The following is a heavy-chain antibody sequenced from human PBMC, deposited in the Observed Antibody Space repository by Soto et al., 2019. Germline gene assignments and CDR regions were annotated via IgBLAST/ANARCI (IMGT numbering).Heavy chain of an antibody. J-gene: IGHJ4*02. V-gene: IGHV3-7*03. Sequence: GGSLRLSCTASGFTFSSYWMSWVRQAPGKGLGWVANITEDGSGKYYVDSVKGRFSISRDNASHSLYLQMNSLRVEDTAVYYCVRVGRLGGYWGQGALVNVS. CDR3: VRVGRLGGY. CDR1: GFTFSSYW. D-gene: IGHD3-16*01. CDR2: ITEDGSGK.